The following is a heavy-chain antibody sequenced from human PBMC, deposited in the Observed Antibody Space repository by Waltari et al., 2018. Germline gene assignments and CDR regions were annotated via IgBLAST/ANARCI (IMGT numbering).Heavy chain of an antibody. D-gene: IGHD2-2*01. Sequence: EVQLVESGGGLVQPGGSLRLSCAASGFTFSSYAMSWVCQAPGKGLEWVSVISGSGGSTYYADSVKGRFTISRDNSKNTLYLQMNSLRAEDTAVYYCAKGYVVVPAAASYYFDYWGQGTLVTVSS. CDR2: ISGSGGST. V-gene: IGHV3-23*04. CDR1: GFTFSSYA. J-gene: IGHJ4*02. CDR3: AKGYVVVPAAASYYFDY.